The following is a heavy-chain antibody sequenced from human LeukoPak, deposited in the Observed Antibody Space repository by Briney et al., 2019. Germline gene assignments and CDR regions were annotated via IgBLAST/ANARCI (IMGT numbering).Heavy chain of an antibody. CDR1: GYSISSGYY. CDR2: INHSGST. J-gene: IGHJ6*03. D-gene: IGHD6-19*01. V-gene: IGHV4-38-2*02. Sequence: SETLSLTCTVSGYSISSGYYWGWIRQPPGKGLEWIGEINHSGSTNYNPSLKSRVTISVDTSKNQFSLKLSSVTAADTAVYYCARGGAVGYYYYYMDVWGKGTTVTISS. CDR3: ARGGAVGYYYYYMDV.